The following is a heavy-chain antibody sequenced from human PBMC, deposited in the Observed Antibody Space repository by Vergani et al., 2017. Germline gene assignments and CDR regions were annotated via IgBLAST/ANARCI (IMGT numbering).Heavy chain of an antibody. CDR1: GYTFTGYY. D-gene: IGHD4-23*01. CDR3: ARVGMVREVRTQTYYYYGMDV. J-gene: IGHJ6*02. V-gene: IGHV1-2*02. Sequence: QVQLVQSGAEVKKPGASVKVSCKASGYTFTGYYMHWVRQAPGQGLEWMGWINPNSGGTNYAQKFQGRVTMTRDTSISTDYMELSRLRSDDTAVYYCARVGMVREVRTQTYYYYGMDVWGQGTTVTVSS. CDR2: INPNSGGT.